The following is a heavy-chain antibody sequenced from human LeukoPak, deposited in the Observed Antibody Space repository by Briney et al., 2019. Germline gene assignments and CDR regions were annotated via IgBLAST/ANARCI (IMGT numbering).Heavy chain of an antibody. CDR2: IYTSGST. CDR3: ARDSTVGPTTVTTIPTDAFDI. J-gene: IGHJ3*02. Sequence: PSETLSLTCTVSGGSFSDYYWSWIRQPAGKGLEWIGRIYTSGSTNYNPSLKSRVTISVDTSKNQFSLKLSSVTAADTAVYYCARDSTVGPTTVTTIPTDAFDIWGQGTMVTVSS. D-gene: IGHD4-17*01. CDR1: GGSFSDYY. V-gene: IGHV4-4*07.